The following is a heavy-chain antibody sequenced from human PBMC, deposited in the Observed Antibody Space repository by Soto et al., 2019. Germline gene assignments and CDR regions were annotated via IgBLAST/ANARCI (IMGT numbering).Heavy chain of an antibody. D-gene: IGHD6-13*01. CDR2: ISGSGDTT. J-gene: IGHJ4*02. CDR1: GPSFSSYA. V-gene: IGHV3-23*01. CDR3: AGPVGGYQVLFGSWYGVRPDY. Sequence: GGSLRLSCAASGPSFSSYAMTWVRQAPGKGLEWISAISGSGDTTFYADSVRGRLSISRDNSKNMVYLEISSLRAEDTALYYCAGPVGGYQVLFGSWYGVRPDYWGQGTLVTVS.